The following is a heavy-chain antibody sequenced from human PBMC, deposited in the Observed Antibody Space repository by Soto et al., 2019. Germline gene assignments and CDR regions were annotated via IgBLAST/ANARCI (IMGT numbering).Heavy chain of an antibody. J-gene: IGHJ4*02. CDR2: IWYDGSNK. Sequence: QVQLVESGGGVVQPGRSLRLSCAASGFTFSSYGMHWVRQAPGKGLEWVAVIWYDGSNKYYADSVKGRFTISRDDSKNTVFLQMNSLRAEDTAVYFCGRDSGWLFDSWVQGTLVTVSS. CDR3: GRDSGWLFDS. V-gene: IGHV3-33*01. D-gene: IGHD6-19*01. CDR1: GFTFSSYG.